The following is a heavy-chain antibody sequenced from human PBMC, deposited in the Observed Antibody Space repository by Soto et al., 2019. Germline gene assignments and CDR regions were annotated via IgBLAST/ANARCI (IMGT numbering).Heavy chain of an antibody. J-gene: IGHJ6*02. V-gene: IGHV4-31*03. CDR2: IYYSGST. Sequence: TLSLTCTVSGGSISSGGYYWSWIRQHPGKGLEWIGYIYYSGSTYYNPSLKSRVTISVDTSKNQFSLKLSSVTAADTAVYYCARGQLWPLDYYGMDVWGQGTTVTVSS. CDR1: GGSISSGGYY. CDR3: ARGQLWPLDYYGMDV. D-gene: IGHD5-18*01.